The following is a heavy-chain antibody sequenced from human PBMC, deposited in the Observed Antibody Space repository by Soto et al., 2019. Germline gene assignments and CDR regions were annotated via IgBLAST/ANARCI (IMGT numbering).Heavy chain of an antibody. V-gene: IGHV3-53*01. J-gene: IGHJ4*02. CDR3: AGRLTTAASLDY. CDR2: VHGGGST. CDR1: GFTVSNNH. Sequence: VQLVESGGGLIQPGGSLRLSCAASGFTVSNNHMTLVRQAAGKGLELVSFVHGGGSTSYADSVKGRFTISRDNSKNTLYLQMDSLRAEDTAIYYCAGRLTTAASLDYWGRGTLVTVSS. D-gene: IGHD3-16*01.